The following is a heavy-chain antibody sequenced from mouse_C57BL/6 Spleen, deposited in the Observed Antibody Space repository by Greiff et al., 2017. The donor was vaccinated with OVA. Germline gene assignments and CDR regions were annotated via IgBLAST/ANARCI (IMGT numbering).Heavy chain of an antibody. CDR3: ARSGRVLRYFDV. V-gene: IGHV1-80*01. Sequence: QVQLQQSGAELVKPGASVKISCKASGYAFSSYWMNWVKQRPGKGLEWIGQIYPGDGDTNYNGKFKGKATLTADKSSSTAYMQLSSLTSEDSAVYFCARSGRVLRYFDVWGTGTTVTVSS. J-gene: IGHJ1*03. CDR2: IYPGDGDT. D-gene: IGHD1-1*01. CDR1: GYAFSSYW.